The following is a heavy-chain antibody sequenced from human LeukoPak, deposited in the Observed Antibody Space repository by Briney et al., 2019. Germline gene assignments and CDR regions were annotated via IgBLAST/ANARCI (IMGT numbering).Heavy chain of an antibody. V-gene: IGHV4-59*01. D-gene: IGHD3-10*01. CDR2: IYYSGST. CDR1: GGSINSYY. CDR3: AKGGNWFDP. Sequence: SETLSLTCTVSGGSINSYYWTWIRQSPGQGLEWIGYIYYSGSTNYNPSLKSRVTISVDTSMNQFSLKLSSVTAADTAVYYCAKGGNWFDPWGQGTLVTVSS. J-gene: IGHJ5*02.